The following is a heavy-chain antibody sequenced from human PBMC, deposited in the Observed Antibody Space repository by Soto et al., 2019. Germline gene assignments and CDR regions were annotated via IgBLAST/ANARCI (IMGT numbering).Heavy chain of an antibody. J-gene: IGHJ4*02. D-gene: IGHD5-12*01. CDR2: IYYSGST. Sequence: SSETLSLTCTVSGGSVSSGSYYWSWIRQPPGKGLEWIGYIYYSGSTNYNPSLKSRVTISVDTSKNQFSLKLSSVTAADTAVYYCARVIALNSGHELFYYWGQGTLVTVSS. V-gene: IGHV4-61*01. CDR1: GGSVSSGSYY. CDR3: ARVIALNSGHELFYY.